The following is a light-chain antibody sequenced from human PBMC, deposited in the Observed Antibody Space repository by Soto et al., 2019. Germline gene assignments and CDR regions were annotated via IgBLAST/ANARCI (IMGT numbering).Light chain of an antibody. J-gene: IGLJ2*01. CDR3: SLTYTSGRV. V-gene: IGLV7-46*01. CDR1: TGVVTSGHW. CDR2: DTS. Sequence: QAVVTQEPSLTVSPGGTVTLTCGSSTGVVTSGHWPYWFQQKPGQAPRTLIYDTSNTHSWTPARFSGSLLGGKAALTLSSAQPEDEAEYYCSLTYTSGRVFGGGTKVTVL.